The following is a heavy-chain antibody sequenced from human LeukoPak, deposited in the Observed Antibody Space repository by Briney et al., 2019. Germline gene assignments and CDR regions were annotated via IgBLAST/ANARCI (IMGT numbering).Heavy chain of an antibody. CDR1: GGSISSYY. D-gene: IGHD1-1*01. CDR3: ARHGLEPTSFYYYMDV. Sequence: SETLSLTCTVSGGSISSYYWSWIRQPPGKGLERIGYIYYSGSTNYNPSLKSRVTISVDTSKNQFSLKLSSVTAADTAVYYCARHGLEPTSFYYYMDVWGKGTTVTVSS. J-gene: IGHJ6*03. V-gene: IGHV4-59*08. CDR2: IYYSGST.